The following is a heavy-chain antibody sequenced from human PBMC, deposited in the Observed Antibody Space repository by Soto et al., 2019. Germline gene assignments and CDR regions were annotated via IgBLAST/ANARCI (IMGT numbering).Heavy chain of an antibody. Sequence: SETLSLTCIVSGDSIRSHYWSWIRQPPGKGLEWIGHIYYSGSTNYNPSLKSRITISVDTSKNQFSLKLSSVTAADTAVYYCARASSGWWYIDYWGQGTLVTVSS. CDR1: GDSIRSHY. CDR2: IYYSGST. J-gene: IGHJ4*02. V-gene: IGHV4-59*11. D-gene: IGHD6-19*01. CDR3: ARASSGWWYIDY.